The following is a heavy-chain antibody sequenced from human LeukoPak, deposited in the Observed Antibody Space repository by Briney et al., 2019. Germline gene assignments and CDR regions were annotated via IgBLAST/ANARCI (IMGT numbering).Heavy chain of an antibody. CDR2: IKQDESEE. V-gene: IGHV3-7*01. J-gene: IGHJ4*02. CDR1: GFTFSSYW. CDR3: ARDNGYFSVDY. D-gene: IGHD3-22*01. Sequence: GGSLRLSCAASGFTFSSYWMTWARQAPGKGLEWVANIKQDESEEYYGDSVRGRFTISRDNAQNSLYLQMNSLRAEDTAVYYCARDNGYFSVDYWGQGTLVTVSS.